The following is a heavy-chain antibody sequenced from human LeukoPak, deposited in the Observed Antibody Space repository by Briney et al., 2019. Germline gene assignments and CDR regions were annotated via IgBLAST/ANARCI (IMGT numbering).Heavy chain of an antibody. CDR1: GFPFRSYS. CDR3: AKVDYWSPENYFDS. CDR2: ITDDEDT. D-gene: IGHD1-1*01. J-gene: IGHJ4*02. Sequence: GGAPRLSCVAPGFPFRSYSMTWGRQTPGKGLESPSVITDDEDTYYADSVKGRFTISRDNSQNTVFLQMNSLRVEDTAVYYCAKVDYWSPENYFDSWGQGTLVTVSS. V-gene: IGHV3-23*01.